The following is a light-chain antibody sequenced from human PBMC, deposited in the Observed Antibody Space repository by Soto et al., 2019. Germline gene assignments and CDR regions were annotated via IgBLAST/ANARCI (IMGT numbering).Light chain of an antibody. CDR1: QSIINN. Sequence: EIVMTQSPATLSVSPGERATLSCRASQSIINNLAWYQQKPGQAPRLLIYGASTRATAIPARFSGSGSGTEFTLTISSLQSEDFAVYYCQQYNNWPGTFGQGTKLEIK. V-gene: IGKV3-15*01. CDR3: QQYNNWPGT. CDR2: GAS. J-gene: IGKJ2*01.